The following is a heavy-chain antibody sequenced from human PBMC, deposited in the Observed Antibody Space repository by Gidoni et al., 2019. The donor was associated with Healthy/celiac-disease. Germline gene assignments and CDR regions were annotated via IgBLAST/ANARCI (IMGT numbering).Heavy chain of an antibody. CDR2: INPSGGST. CDR3: ARERPPGTTPPRWFDP. CDR1: GYTFTSYY. D-gene: IGHD2-2*01. V-gene: IGHV1-46*01. Sequence: AEVKKPGASVKVSCKASGYTFTSYYMHWVRQAPGQGLAWMGIINPSGGSTSYAQKFQGRVTMPRDTSTSTVYMELSSLRSEDTAVYYCARERPPGTTPPRWFDPWGQGTLVTVSS. J-gene: IGHJ5*02.